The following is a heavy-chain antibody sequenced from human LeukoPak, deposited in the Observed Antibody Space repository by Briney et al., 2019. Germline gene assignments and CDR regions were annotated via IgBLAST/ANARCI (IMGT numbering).Heavy chain of an antibody. CDR2: ISHSGST. Sequence: PSETLSLTCTVSGYSISSAYYWGWIRQSPGKGLEWIGSISHSGSTSYNPYLKSRVTISLDTSKNQFSLRLTSVTAADTAVYYCAREQGGTYCIDFWGQGALVTVSS. CDR3: AREQGGTYCIDF. D-gene: IGHD1-26*01. V-gene: IGHV4-38-2*02. J-gene: IGHJ4*02. CDR1: GYSISSAYY.